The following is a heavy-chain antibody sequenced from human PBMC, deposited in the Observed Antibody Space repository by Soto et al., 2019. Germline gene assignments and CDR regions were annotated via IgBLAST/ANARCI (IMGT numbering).Heavy chain of an antibody. D-gene: IGHD3-22*01. CDR1: GYTFTSYG. CDR3: ARVEYYYDSSGYYLSFDY. J-gene: IGHJ4*02. V-gene: IGHV1-18*01. CDR2: ISAYNGNT. Sequence: GASVKVSCKASGYTFTSYGISWVRQAPGQGLEWMGWISAYNGNTNYAQKFQGRVTMTRNTSISTAYMELRSLRSEDTAVYYCARVEYYYDSSGYYLSFDYWGQGTLVTVSS.